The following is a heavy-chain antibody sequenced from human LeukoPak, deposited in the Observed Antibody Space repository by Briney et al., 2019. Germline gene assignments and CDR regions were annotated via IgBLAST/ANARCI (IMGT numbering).Heavy chain of an antibody. Sequence: GESLKISCKGSGYSFTTYWIGWVRPMPGKGLEWMGIIYPGDSDTKYSPSFQGQVTISADKSISTAYLQWSSLKASDTAIYYCARRKSRLNWNTRNNAYAFDIWGQGTMVTVSS. D-gene: IGHD1/OR15-1a*01. CDR1: GYSFTTYW. CDR3: ARRKSRLNWNTRNNAYAFDI. J-gene: IGHJ3*02. V-gene: IGHV5-51*01. CDR2: IYPGDSDT.